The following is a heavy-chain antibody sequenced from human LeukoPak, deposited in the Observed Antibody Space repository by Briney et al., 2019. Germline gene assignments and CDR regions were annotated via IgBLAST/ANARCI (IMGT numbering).Heavy chain of an antibody. D-gene: IGHD2-15*01. Sequence: SETLSLTCAVYGGSFSGYYRSWIRQPPGKGLEWIGEINHSGSTNYNPSLKSRVTISVDTSKNQFSLKLSSVTAADTAVYYCARAFKRYCSGGSCRDYWGQGTLVTVSS. CDR2: INHSGST. CDR3: ARAFKRYCSGGSCRDY. J-gene: IGHJ4*02. V-gene: IGHV4-34*01. CDR1: GGSFSGYY.